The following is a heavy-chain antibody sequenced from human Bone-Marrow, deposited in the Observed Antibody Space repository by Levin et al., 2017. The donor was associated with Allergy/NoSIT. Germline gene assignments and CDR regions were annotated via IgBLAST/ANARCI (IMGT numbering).Heavy chain of an antibody. J-gene: IGHJ4*02. CDR3: ARIYYASGAALDY. Sequence: GESLKISCAASGFTFSSFAMSWVRQAPGKGLEWVSGISGNGGSTYYADSVKGRFTISRDNSKNTVYLQMNSLRAEDTAVYYCARIYYASGAALDYWGQGTLVSVSS. CDR2: ISGNGGST. D-gene: IGHD3-10*01. CDR1: GFTFSSFA. V-gene: IGHV3-23*01.